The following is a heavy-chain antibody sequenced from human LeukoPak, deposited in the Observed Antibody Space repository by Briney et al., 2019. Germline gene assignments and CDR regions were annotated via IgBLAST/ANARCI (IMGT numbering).Heavy chain of an antibody. V-gene: IGHV3-7*01. J-gene: IGHJ4*02. CDR1: GFTFSSYW. Sequence: GGSLRLSCAASGFTFSSYWMSWVRQAPGKGLEWVANIKQDGSEKYYVDSVKGRFTISRDNAKNSLYLQMNSLRAEDTAVYYCARDPTDYDFWSGYYLGGFDYWGQGTLVTVSS. CDR2: IKQDGSEK. CDR3: ARDPTDYDFWSGYYLGGFDY. D-gene: IGHD3-3*01.